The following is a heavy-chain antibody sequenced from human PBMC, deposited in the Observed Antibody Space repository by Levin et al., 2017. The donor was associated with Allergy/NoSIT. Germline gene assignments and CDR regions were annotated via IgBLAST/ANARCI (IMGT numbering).Heavy chain of an antibody. CDR1: GFIFSDHF. V-gene: IGHV3-72*01. CDR2: IRYKAISYTT. Sequence: PGGSLRLSCVASGFIFSDHFMDWVRQAPGKGLEWVGRIRYKAISYTTDYAASVKGRFTISRDDSQSSAYLQMNSLKSEDTALYYCARWLHDGLDIWGQGTMVTVSS. J-gene: IGHJ3*02. CDR3: ARWLHDGLDI. D-gene: IGHD5-24*01.